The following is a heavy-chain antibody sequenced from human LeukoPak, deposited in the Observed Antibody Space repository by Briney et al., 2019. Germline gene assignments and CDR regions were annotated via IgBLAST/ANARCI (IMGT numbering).Heavy chain of an antibody. V-gene: IGHV3-23*01. CDR2: ISGSGTTT. D-gene: IGHD2-2*03. Sequence: GGSLRPSCAASGFTFSSHAMSWVRQAPGKGLEWVSAISGSGTTTDYADSVKGRFTISRDNSKNTLYLQMNSLRAEDTAVYFCSKDLIGYCSSTSCDDAFDIWGRGTMVTVSS. CDR3: SKDLIGYCSSTSCDDAFDI. J-gene: IGHJ3*02. CDR1: GFTFSSHA.